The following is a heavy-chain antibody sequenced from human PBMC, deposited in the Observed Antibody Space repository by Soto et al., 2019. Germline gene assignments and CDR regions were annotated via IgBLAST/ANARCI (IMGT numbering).Heavy chain of an antibody. CDR2: INHSGST. Sequence: SETLSLTCAVYGGSFSGYYWSWIRQPPGKGLEWIGEINHSGSTNYNPSLKSRVTISVDTSKNQFSLKLSSVTAADTAVYYCARTRITMIVVVIPYAFDIWGQGTMVTV. D-gene: IGHD3-22*01. CDR1: GGSFSGYY. J-gene: IGHJ3*02. V-gene: IGHV4-34*01. CDR3: ARTRITMIVVVIPYAFDI.